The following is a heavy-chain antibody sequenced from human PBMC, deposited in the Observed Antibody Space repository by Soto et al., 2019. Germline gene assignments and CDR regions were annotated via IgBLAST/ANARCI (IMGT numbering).Heavy chain of an antibody. V-gene: IGHV3-64D*08. CDR2: ISSNGGST. CDR3: VRDPIDSNYPLAPDWFDP. J-gene: IGHJ5*02. CDR1: GFTFSSYA. D-gene: IGHD4-4*01. Sequence: EVQLVESGGGLVQPGGSLRLSCSASGFTFSSYAMHWVRQAPGKGLEYVSAISSNGGSTYYADSVKGRFTISRDNSKNTLYLQMSSRSAEDTAVYYCVRDPIDSNYPLAPDWFDPWGQGTLVTVSS.